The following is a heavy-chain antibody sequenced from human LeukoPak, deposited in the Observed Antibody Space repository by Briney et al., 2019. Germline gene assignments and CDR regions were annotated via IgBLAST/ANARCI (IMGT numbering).Heavy chain of an antibody. D-gene: IGHD5-18*01. Sequence: ASLKVSCKASGYTFTDYYMHWVRQAPGQGLEWMGGIIPMSGTVNNAQKFQGRVTITADKSTGTAYMDLSSLRSDDTAVYYCARETGYAYGRAPLDYWGQGTLVTVSS. J-gene: IGHJ4*02. CDR2: IIPMSGTV. CDR3: ARETGYAYGRAPLDY. CDR1: GYTFTDYY. V-gene: IGHV1-69*06.